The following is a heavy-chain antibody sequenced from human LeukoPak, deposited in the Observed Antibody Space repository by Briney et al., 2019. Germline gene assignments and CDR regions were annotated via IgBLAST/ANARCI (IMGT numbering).Heavy chain of an antibody. J-gene: IGHJ4*02. CDR2: IIPILGIA. Sequence: GASVKVSCKASGGTFSSYAISWVRQAPGQGLEWMGRIIPILGIANYAQKFQGRVTITADKSTSTAYMELSSLRSEDTAVYYCARGHLEIATIDFDYWGQGTLVTVSS. D-gene: IGHD5-24*01. V-gene: IGHV1-69*04. CDR3: ARGHLEIATIDFDY. CDR1: GGTFSSYA.